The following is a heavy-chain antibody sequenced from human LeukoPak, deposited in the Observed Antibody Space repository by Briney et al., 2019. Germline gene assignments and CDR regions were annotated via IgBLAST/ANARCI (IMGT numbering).Heavy chain of an antibody. CDR3: ARRDSSSDFDY. CDR2: INYSGST. D-gene: IGHD6-6*01. J-gene: IGHJ4*02. V-gene: IGHV4-59*08. Sequence: PSETLSLTCTVSGGSISSYYWSWIRQPPGKGLEWIGYINYSGSTNYNPSLKSRVTISVDTSKNQFSLKLRSVTAADTAVYYCARRDSSSDFDYWGQGTLVTVSS. CDR1: GGSISSYY.